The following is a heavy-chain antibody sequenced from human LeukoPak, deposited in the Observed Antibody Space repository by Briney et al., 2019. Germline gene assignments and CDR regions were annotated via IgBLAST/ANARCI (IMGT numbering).Heavy chain of an antibody. CDR3: ARHDYGAF. D-gene: IGHD4-17*01. Sequence: GGSLRLSCAASGSSFSNYHMSWVRQAPGKGLEWVSAINPGGGSAYYADSVKGRFTISRDNPRNTLYLEMNSLRVEDTAIYYCARHDYGAFWGQGTLVTVSS. CDR2: INPGGGSA. CDR1: GSSFSNYH. J-gene: IGHJ4*02. V-gene: IGHV3-23*01.